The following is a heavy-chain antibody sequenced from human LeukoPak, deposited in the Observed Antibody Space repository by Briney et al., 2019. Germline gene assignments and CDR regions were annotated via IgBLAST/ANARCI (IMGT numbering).Heavy chain of an antibody. CDR1: GFTFSSYW. CDR3: AREDVGYYYYGMDV. D-gene: IGHD3-10*01. Sequence: GGSLRLSCAASGFTFSSYWMHWVRQAPGKGLVWVSRINSDGSSTSYADSVTGRFTISRDNAKNTLYLQMNSLRAEDTAVYYCAREDVGYYYYGMDVWGKGTTVTVSS. J-gene: IGHJ6*04. V-gene: IGHV3-74*01. CDR2: INSDGSST.